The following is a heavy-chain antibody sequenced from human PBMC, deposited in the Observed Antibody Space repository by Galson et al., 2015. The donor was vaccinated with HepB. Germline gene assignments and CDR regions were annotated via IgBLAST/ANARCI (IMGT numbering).Heavy chain of an antibody. J-gene: IGHJ6*02. D-gene: IGHD3-10*01. CDR2: INHSGST. Sequence: SETLSLTCAVYGGSFSGYYWSWIRQPPGKGLEWIGEINHSGSTNYNPSLKSRVTISVDTSKNQFSLKLSSVTAADTAVYYCARDRNYYGSGSYYRSYYYYGMDVWGQGTTVTVSS. CDR3: ARDRNYYGSGSYYRSYYYYGMDV. CDR1: GGSFSGYY. V-gene: IGHV4-34*01.